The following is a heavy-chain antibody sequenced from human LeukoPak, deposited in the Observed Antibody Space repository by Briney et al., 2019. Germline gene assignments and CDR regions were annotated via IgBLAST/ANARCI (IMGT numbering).Heavy chain of an antibody. CDR2: IYYSGST. CDR3: ARGRNDYDFWSGYYPNYYYMDV. CDR1: GGSISSYY. V-gene: IGHV4-59*12. J-gene: IGHJ6*03. Sequence: PSETLSLTCTVSGGSISSYYWSWIRQPPGKGLEWIGYIYYSGSTNYNPSLKSRVTISVDTSKNQFSLKLSSVTAADTAVYYCARGRNDYDFWSGYYPNYYYMDVWGKGTTVTVSS. D-gene: IGHD3-3*01.